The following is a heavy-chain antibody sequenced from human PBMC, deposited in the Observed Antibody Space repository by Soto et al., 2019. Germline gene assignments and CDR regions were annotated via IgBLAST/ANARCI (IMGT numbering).Heavy chain of an antibody. CDR3: ARESTYYDILTGYYRGYPGAFDI. CDR2: ISSNGSYK. D-gene: IGHD3-9*01. J-gene: IGHJ3*02. CDR1: GFTFSSYS. Sequence: PGGSLRLSCAASGFTFSSYSMNWVRQAPGKGLEWVSSISSNGSYKYYADSVKGRFTISRDNSKNTLYLQMNSLRAEDTAVYYCARESTYYDILTGYYRGYPGAFDIWGQGTMVTVSS. V-gene: IGHV3-21*01.